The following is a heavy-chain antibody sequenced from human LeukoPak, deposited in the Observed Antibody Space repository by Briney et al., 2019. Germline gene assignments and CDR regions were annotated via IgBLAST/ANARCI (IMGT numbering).Heavy chain of an antibody. CDR2: ISGSGGST. Sequence: PGGSLRLPCAASGFTFSSYAMNWVRQAPGKGLEWVSAISGSGGSTYYADSVKGRFTISRDNSKDTLYLQMNRLRAEDTAVYYCAKESKQQLGDFDYWGQGTLVTVSS. D-gene: IGHD6-13*01. CDR1: GFTFSSYA. V-gene: IGHV3-23*01. CDR3: AKESKQQLGDFDY. J-gene: IGHJ4*02.